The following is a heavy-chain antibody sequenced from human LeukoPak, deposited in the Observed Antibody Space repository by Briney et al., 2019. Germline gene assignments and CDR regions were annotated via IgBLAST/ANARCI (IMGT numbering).Heavy chain of an antibody. CDR3: ARVQYSSSFVFYDY. CDR2: ISSNGGST. J-gene: IGHJ4*02. D-gene: IGHD6-13*01. V-gene: IGHV3-64*01. Sequence: GGSLRLSCAASGFTFSSYAMHWVRQAPGKGLEYVSAISSNGGSTYYANSVKGRFTISRDNSKNTMYLQMGSLRAEDMAVYYCARVQYSSSFVFYDYWGQGTLVTVSS. CDR1: GFTFSSYA.